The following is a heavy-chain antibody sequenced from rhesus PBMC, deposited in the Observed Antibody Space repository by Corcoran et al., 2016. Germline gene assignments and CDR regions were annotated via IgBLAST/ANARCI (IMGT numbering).Heavy chain of an antibody. CDR1: GGSISSGYYY. J-gene: IGHJ4*01. D-gene: IGHD6-25*01. V-gene: IGHV4-122*02. CDR3: ASQPYSGSWNYFDY. CDR2: ITYSGST. Sequence: QVQLQESGPGLVKPSETLSLTCAVSGGSISSGYYYWSWIRQPPGKGLEWIGYITYSGSTSYNPSLKSRVTMSRDTSKNQFALKRSSVTAADTAVYYCASQPYSGSWNYFDYLGQGVLVTVSS.